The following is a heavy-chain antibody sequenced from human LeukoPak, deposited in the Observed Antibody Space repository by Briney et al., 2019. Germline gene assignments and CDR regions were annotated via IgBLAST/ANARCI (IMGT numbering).Heavy chain of an antibody. CDR1: GGSISSYY. CDR2: IYYSGST. D-gene: IGHD6-19*01. V-gene: IGHV4-59*05. CDR3: ATISSSGWPLYYYYMDV. Sequence: SETLSLTCTVSGGSISSYYWSWIRQPPGKGLEWIGSIYYSGSTYYNPSLKSRVTISVDTSKNQFSLKLSSVTAADTAVYYCATISSSGWPLYYYYMDVWGKGTTVTVSS. J-gene: IGHJ6*03.